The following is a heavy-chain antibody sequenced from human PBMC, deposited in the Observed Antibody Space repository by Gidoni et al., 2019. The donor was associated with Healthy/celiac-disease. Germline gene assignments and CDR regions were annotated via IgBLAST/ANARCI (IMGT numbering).Heavy chain of an antibody. Sequence: QVQLVESGGGVVQPGRSLRLSCAASGFTFSIYASHWVRQAPGKGLEWVAVISYDGSNKYYADSVKGRFTISRDNSKNTLYLQMNSLRAEDTAVYYCARDWGRQWLVRGPFDYWGQGTLVTVSS. CDR1: GFTFSIYA. V-gene: IGHV3-30*01. CDR3: ARDWGRQWLVRGPFDY. CDR2: ISYDGSNK. D-gene: IGHD6-19*01. J-gene: IGHJ4*02.